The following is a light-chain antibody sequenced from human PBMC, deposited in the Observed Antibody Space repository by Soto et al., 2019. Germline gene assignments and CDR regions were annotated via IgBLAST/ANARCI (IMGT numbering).Light chain of an antibody. J-gene: IGLJ2*01. Sequence: QSALTQPASVSGSPGQSITISCTGTSSDVGGYNYVSWYQQHPGKAPKLMIYEVSNRPSGVSNRFSGSKSGNTASLTISGLQAEDEADYYGSSYTSSSTRWVVFGEGTEVTVL. CDR3: SSYTSSSTRWVV. CDR1: SSDVGGYNY. CDR2: EVS. V-gene: IGLV2-14*01.